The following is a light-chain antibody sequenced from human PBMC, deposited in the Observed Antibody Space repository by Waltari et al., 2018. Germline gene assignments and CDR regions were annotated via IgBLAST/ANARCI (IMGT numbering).Light chain of an antibody. CDR3: QVWDSTSDHWV. Sequence: SYVLTQPPSVSVAPGQTARITCGGNNIGTYHVHWYQQKPGQAPLLVVYDDTDRPAGIPGRFSGSNSGNTATLTISRVEAGDEADYHCQVWDSTSDHWVFGGGTKLTVL. J-gene: IGLJ3*02. V-gene: IGLV3-21*02. CDR2: DDT. CDR1: NIGTYH.